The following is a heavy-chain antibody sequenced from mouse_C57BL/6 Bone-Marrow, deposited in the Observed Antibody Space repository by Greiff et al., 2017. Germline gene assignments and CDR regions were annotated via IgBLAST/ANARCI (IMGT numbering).Heavy chain of an antibody. CDR3: ARRDYYGNPYARDD. Sequence: QVQLQQPGAELVKPGASVKLSCKASGYTFTSYWMHWVKQRPGQGLEWIGMIHPNSGSTNYNEKFKSKATLTVDKSSSTAYMQLSSLTSEDSAVYYCARRDYYGNPYARDDWGQGTSVTVSS. J-gene: IGHJ4*01. V-gene: IGHV1-64*01. CDR2: IHPNSGST. D-gene: IGHD2-1*01. CDR1: GYTFTSYW.